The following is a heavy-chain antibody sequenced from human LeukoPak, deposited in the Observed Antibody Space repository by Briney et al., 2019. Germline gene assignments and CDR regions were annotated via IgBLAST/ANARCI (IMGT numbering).Heavy chain of an antibody. Sequence: GGSLRLPCAASGFTVSSNYMSWVRQAPGKGLEWVSVIYSGGSTYYADSVKGRFTISRDNSKNTLYLQMNSLRAEDTAVYYCARDRGRDYYYYGMDVWGQGTTVTVSS. CDR1: GFTVSSNY. CDR2: IYSGGST. D-gene: IGHD3-16*01. V-gene: IGHV3-53*01. J-gene: IGHJ6*02. CDR3: ARDRGRDYYYYGMDV.